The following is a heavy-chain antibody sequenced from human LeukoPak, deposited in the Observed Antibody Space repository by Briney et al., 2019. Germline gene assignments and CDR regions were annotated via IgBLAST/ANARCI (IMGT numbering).Heavy chain of an antibody. Sequence: PSETLSLTCAVSGDSISSGPYSWSWVRQPPGKGLEWIGYIYHSGSTDYNPSLRSRVTISVDKSRNQFSLKLTSVTAADTAVYYCARTDVWFDPWGQGTLVTVSS. J-gene: IGHJ5*02. CDR1: GDSISSGPYS. CDR3: ARTDVWFDP. CDR2: IYHSGST. V-gene: IGHV4-30-2*01.